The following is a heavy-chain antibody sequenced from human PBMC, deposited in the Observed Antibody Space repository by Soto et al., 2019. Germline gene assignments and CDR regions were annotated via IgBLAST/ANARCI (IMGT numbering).Heavy chain of an antibody. CDR1: GGSIRSYY. Sequence: TETLSLTCTVSGGSIRSYYWTWIRQPPGKGLEWLGYIFYSGSTFYNPSLKSRVTISIHTSKSQFSLQLTSVTAADTAVYYCARGAADTAMVDSWGQGTLVTVSS. D-gene: IGHD5-18*01. V-gene: IGHV4-59*01. CDR3: ARGAADTAMVDS. CDR2: IFYSGST. J-gene: IGHJ4*02.